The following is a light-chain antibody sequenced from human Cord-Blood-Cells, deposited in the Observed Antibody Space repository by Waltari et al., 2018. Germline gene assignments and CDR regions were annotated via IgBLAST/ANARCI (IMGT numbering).Light chain of an antibody. Sequence: QSALTQPASVSGSPGQSITIPRTGTSSDVGGYNHVSGYQQYPGNAPKLMIYDVSKRPSGVSNRFSGSKSGNTASLTISGLQAEDEADYYCSSYTSSSTLVFGGGTKLTVL. V-gene: IGLV2-14*01. CDR3: SSYTSSSTLV. J-gene: IGLJ2*01. CDR2: DVS. CDR1: SSDVGGYNH.